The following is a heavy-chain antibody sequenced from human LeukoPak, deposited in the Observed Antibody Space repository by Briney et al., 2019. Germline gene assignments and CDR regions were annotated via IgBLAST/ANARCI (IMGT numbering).Heavy chain of an antibody. CDR2: FDPEDGET. CDR1: GYTLTELS. D-gene: IGHD1-26*01. V-gene: IGHV1-24*01. CDR3: ATTGDGRGTYNNYYYGMDV. J-gene: IGHJ6*02. Sequence: ASVKVSCKVSGYTLTELSMHWVRQAPGKGLEWMGGFDPEDGETIYAQKFQGRVTMTEDTSTDTAYMELSSLRSEDTAVYYCATTGDGRGTYNNYYYGMDVWGRGTTVTVTS.